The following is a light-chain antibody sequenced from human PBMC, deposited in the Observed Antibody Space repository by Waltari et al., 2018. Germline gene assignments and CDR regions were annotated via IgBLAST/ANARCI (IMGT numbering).Light chain of an antibody. J-gene: IGKJ1*01. V-gene: IGKV3-20*01. CDR2: GAS. CDR1: QRVSSSY. Sequence: ESVLTQSPGTLSLSPGERTTLSGRASQRVSSSYSAWYQQKPGQAPRLLIYGASRTATGIPDRFSCTGSGTDFTLTISRLAPEDFAVYYCQQYRSSPRTLGQPTKVEI. CDR3: QQYRSSPRT.